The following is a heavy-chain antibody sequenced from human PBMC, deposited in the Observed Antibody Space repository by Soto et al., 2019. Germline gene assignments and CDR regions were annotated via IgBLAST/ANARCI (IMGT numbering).Heavy chain of an antibody. CDR3: ARDDIVVVPAAVNYYYHGMDV. CDR1: GGSFSGYY. V-gene: IGHV4-34*01. J-gene: IGHJ6*02. CDR2: INHSGST. D-gene: IGHD2-2*01. Sequence: SETLSLTCAVYGGSFSGYYWSWIRQPPGKGLEWIGEINHSGSTNYNPSLKSRVTISVDTSKNQFSLKLSSVTAADTAVYYCARDDIVVVPAAVNYYYHGMDVWGQGTTVTVSS.